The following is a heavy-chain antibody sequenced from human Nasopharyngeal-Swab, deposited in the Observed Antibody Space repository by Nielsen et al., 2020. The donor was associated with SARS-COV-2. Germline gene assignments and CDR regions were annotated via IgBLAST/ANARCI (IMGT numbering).Heavy chain of an antibody. CDR2: IGDKDHNYAT. CDR1: GFIFSASA. V-gene: IGHV3-73*01. J-gene: IGHJ4*02. CDR3: TTDFYFDY. Sequence: GESLKISCAASGFIFSASAIHWVRQASGKGLEWGGRIGDKDHNYATTYGASVQGRFTLSRDDSKNTAFLQMDSLKTEDTALYYCTTDFYFDYWGQGTLVTVSS.